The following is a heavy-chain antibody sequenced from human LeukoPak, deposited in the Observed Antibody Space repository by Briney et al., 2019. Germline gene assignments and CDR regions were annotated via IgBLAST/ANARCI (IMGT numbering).Heavy chain of an antibody. J-gene: IGHJ3*02. Sequence: SETLSLTCTVSGGSISSSSYYWSWIRQPPGKGLEWIGYIYYSGSTNYNPSLKSRVTISVDTSKNQFSLKLSSVTAADTAVYYCARDHIAAFDIWGQGTMVTVSS. CDR1: GGSISSSSYY. V-gene: IGHV4-61*01. D-gene: IGHD2-21*01. CDR2: IYYSGST. CDR3: ARDHIAAFDI.